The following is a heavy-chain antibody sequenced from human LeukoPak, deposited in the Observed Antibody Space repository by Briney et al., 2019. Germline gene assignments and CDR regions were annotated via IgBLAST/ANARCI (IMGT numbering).Heavy chain of an antibody. V-gene: IGHV3-30*18. D-gene: IGHD2-2*01. Sequence: GRSLRLSCAASGFTFSSYGMHWVRQAPGKGLEWVAVISYDGSNKYYADSVKGRFTISKDNSKNTLYLQMNSLRAEDTAVYYCAKEGNDQGYFDYWGQGTLVTVSS. CDR3: AKEGNDQGYFDY. CDR1: GFTFSSYG. CDR2: ISYDGSNK. J-gene: IGHJ4*02.